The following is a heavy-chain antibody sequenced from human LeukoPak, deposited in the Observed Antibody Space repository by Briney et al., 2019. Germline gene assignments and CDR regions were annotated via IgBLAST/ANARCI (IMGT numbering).Heavy chain of an antibody. D-gene: IGHD2-2*01. Sequence: PGGSLRLSCEASGFSFSEYAMSWVRQAPGKGLEWVLSLSGRGGDTFYADSVKGRFTISRDNSKNTVYLQMNSLRAEDTAVYHCAKGGFYCTSTSCYAANWFDPWGQGTLVTVSS. CDR3: AKGGFYCTSTSCYAANWFDP. V-gene: IGHV3-23*01. J-gene: IGHJ5*02. CDR1: GFSFSEYA. CDR2: LSGRGGDT.